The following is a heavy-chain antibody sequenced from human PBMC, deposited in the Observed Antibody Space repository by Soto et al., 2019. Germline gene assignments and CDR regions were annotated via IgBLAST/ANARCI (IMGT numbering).Heavy chain of an antibody. J-gene: IGHJ3*01. D-gene: IGHD4-17*01. CDR2: MYAGGSI. V-gene: IGHV3-53*04. Sequence: EVQLVESGGGLVQPGGSLRLSCAASGFTVSSNFMTWVRQAPGKGLEWVSVMYAGGSIYYADAVKGRFTISRNNSKNTLYLQMNGLRSEDTSTYYCARALTATATTYLDALDLWGQGTMVTVSS. CDR3: ARALTATATTYLDALDL. CDR1: GFTVSSNF.